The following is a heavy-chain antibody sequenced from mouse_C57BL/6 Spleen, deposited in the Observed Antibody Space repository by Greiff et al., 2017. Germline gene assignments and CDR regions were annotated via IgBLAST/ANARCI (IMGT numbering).Heavy chain of an antibody. Sequence: QAQLQQPGAELVRPGTSVKLSCKASGYTFTSYWMHWVKQRPGQGLEWIGVIDPSDSYTNYNQKFKGKATLTVDTSSSTAYMQLSSLTSEDSAVYYCARWGVSYWYFDVWGTGTTVTVSS. V-gene: IGHV1-59*01. CDR1: GYTFTSYW. CDR2: IDPSDSYT. CDR3: ARWGVSYWYFDV. J-gene: IGHJ1*03.